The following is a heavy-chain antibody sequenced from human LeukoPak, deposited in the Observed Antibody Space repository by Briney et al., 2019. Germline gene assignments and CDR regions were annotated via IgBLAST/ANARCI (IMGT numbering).Heavy chain of an antibody. Sequence: ASVKVSCKASGYTFTSYDINWVRQATGQGLEWMGWMNPNSGNTGYAQKFQGRVTMTRNTSISTAYMELSSLRSEDTAVCYCARDYGPAAIYGMDVWGQGTTVTVSS. J-gene: IGHJ6*02. CDR2: MNPNSGNT. CDR3: ARDYGPAAIYGMDV. CDR1: GYTFTSYD. V-gene: IGHV1-8*01. D-gene: IGHD2-2*02.